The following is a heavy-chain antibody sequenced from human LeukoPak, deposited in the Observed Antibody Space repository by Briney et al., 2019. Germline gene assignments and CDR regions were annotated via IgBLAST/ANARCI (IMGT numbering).Heavy chain of an antibody. V-gene: IGHV3-30*18. J-gene: IGHJ4*02. Sequence: PGGSLRLSCAASGFTFSSYGMHWVRQAPGKGLEWVAVISYDGSDKYYADSVKGRFTISRDNSKNTLYLQMNSLRAEDTAVCYCAKEWAGDSSGYYYGFFDYWGQGTLVTVSS. CDR1: GFTFSSYG. D-gene: IGHD3-22*01. CDR3: AKEWAGDSSGYYYGFFDY. CDR2: ISYDGSDK.